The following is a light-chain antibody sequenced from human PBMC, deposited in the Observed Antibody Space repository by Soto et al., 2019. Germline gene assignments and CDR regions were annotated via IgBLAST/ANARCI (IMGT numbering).Light chain of an antibody. Sequence: EIVLTQSPATLSLSPGERATLSCRASQSVNSYLAWYQQKPGQAPRLLIYDATSRASGIPARFSGSGSGTDFTLTISSLEPEAFAVYYCQQRSKWPVTFGGGTKVEIK. CDR3: QQRSKWPVT. CDR2: DAT. CDR1: QSVNSY. J-gene: IGKJ4*01. V-gene: IGKV3-11*01.